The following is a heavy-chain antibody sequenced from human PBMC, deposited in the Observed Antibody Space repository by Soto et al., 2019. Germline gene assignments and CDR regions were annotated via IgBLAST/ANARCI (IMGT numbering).Heavy chain of an antibody. Sequence: QLQLQESGPGLVKPWETLSLTCTVSSGSISVSTVFWGWVRQPPGKGLEWIGNIDYSGTAYFNPYLGTRVTFPVDTSKNQFSLTLYSVTAADTAVYYCARTTGRHLDFWGQGILVTVSS. CDR2: IDYSGTA. V-gene: IGHV4-39*01. CDR3: ARTTGRHLDF. D-gene: IGHD4-4*01. CDR1: SGSISVSTVF. J-gene: IGHJ4*02.